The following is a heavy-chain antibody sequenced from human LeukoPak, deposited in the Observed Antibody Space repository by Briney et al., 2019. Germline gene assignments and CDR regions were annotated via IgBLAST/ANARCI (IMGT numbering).Heavy chain of an antibody. CDR2: IKQDGSDK. CDR3: ARNRARFDY. CDR1: GFTFSSYW. V-gene: IGHV3-7*04. D-gene: IGHD2/OR15-2a*01. Sequence: AGSLTLSCAPSGFTFSSYWMSWVRQAPGKGLEWVATIKQDGSDKYCVDSVKGRFTISRDNAKNSLYLQMNSLRAEDTAVYYCARNRARFDYWGQGTLFTVSS. J-gene: IGHJ4*02.